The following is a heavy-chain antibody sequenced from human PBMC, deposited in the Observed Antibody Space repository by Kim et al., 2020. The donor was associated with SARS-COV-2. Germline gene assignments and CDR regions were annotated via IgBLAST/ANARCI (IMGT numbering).Heavy chain of an antibody. V-gene: IGHV3-23*01. D-gene: IGHD3-10*01. Sequence: DYAGSVRGRFTISRDSSKNTLYLQMNNVRAEDSALYYCARVYYVIDYWGQGTQVTVSS. CDR3: ARVYYVIDY. J-gene: IGHJ4*02.